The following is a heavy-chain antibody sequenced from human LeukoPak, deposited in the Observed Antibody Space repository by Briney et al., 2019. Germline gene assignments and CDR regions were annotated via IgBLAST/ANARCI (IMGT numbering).Heavy chain of an antibody. CDR1: GFTVSSNY. CDR3: ARGAVTSDY. Sequence: GESLRLSCAASGFTVSSNYMSWVRQAPGKGLEWVSVIYSGGTTYYADSMKGRFTISRDNAKNSLYLQMNSLRAEDTAVYYCARGAVTSDYWGQGTLVTVSS. J-gene: IGHJ4*02. D-gene: IGHD4-17*01. V-gene: IGHV3-53*01. CDR2: IYSGGTT.